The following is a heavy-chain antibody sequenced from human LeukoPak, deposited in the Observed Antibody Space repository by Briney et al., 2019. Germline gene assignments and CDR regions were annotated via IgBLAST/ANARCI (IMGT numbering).Heavy chain of an antibody. CDR3: SRGDCYDSSGYYLN. CDR2: MNPNRGNT. D-gene: IGHD3-22*01. J-gene: IGHJ4*02. CDR1: GYTFTSYD. Sequence: GASVTVSCQASGYTFTSYDINWVRQAAGQGLEWMGWMNPNRGNTGYAQNFQGRVTMIRNNSISTAYMELNRLRSEDTAVYYCSRGDCYDSSGYYLNWGQGTLVTVSS. V-gene: IGHV1-8*01.